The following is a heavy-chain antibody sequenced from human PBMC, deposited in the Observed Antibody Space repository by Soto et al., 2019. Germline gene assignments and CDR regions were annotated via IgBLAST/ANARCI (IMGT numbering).Heavy chain of an antibody. V-gene: IGHV6-1*01. CDR1: GDSVSSNSAA. Sequence: SQTLSLTCALSGDSVSSNSAAWNWIRQSPSRGLEWLGRTYYRSKWYNDYAVSVKSRITINPDTSKNQFSLQLNSVTPEDTAVYYCARVSASSSWYNPPYYFDYWGQGTLVTVSS. CDR2: TYYRSKWYN. D-gene: IGHD6-13*01. J-gene: IGHJ4*02. CDR3: ARVSASSSWYNPPYYFDY.